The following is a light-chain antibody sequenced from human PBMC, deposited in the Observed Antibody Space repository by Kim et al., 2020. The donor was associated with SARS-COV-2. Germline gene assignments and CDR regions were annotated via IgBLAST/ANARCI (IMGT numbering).Light chain of an antibody. CDR1: QSVTTY. CDR3: QQRSSWPLT. J-gene: IGKJ4*01. CDR2: DAS. Sequence: SVSPWERATLPCRASQSVTTYLAWYQQKPGQAPRLLIYDASTRAPGIPARFSGSGSGTDFTLTISSLEPEDFAVYYCQQRSSWPLTFGGGTKVEI. V-gene: IGKV3-11*01.